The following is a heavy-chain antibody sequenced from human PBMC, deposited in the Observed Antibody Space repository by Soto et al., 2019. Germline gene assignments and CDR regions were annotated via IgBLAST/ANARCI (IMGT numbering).Heavy chain of an antibody. Sequence: NPSDTLSLTCTVSGGSISSGGYYWSWIRQHPGKGLEWIGYIYYSGSTYYNPSLKSRVTISVDTSKNQFSLKLSSVTAADTAVYYCARDRFDASRYYYSFWGQGIQVTVSS. J-gene: IGHJ4*02. D-gene: IGHD3-16*01. CDR1: GGSISSGGYY. V-gene: IGHV4-31*03. CDR2: IYYSGST. CDR3: ARDRFDASRYYYSF.